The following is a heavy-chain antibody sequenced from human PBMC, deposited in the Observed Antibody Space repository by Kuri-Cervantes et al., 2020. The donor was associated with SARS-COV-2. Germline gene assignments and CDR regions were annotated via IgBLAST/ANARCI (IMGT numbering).Heavy chain of an antibody. V-gene: IGHV4-34*01. CDR3: ARGVPAAPYYYYYYGMDV. D-gene: IGHD2-2*01. CDR1: GGSFSGYY. Sequence: GSLRLSCAVYGGSFSGYYWSWIRQPSGKGLEWIGEINHSGNTNYDPSLKSRVTISVDTSKNQFSLKLSSVTAADTAVYYCARGVPAAPYYYYYYGMDVWGQGTTVTVSS. J-gene: IGHJ6*02. CDR2: INHSGNT.